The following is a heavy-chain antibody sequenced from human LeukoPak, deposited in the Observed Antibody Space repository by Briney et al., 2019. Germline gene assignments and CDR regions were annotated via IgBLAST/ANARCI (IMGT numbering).Heavy chain of an antibody. CDR3: ARSTAPGIAAAASSDY. D-gene: IGHD6-13*01. Sequence: GASVKVSCKASGGTFSSYAISWVRQAPGQGLEWMGWINPNSGGTNYAQKFQGRVTMTRDTSISTAYMELSRLRSDDTAVYYCARSTAPGIAAAASSDYWGQGTLVAVSS. V-gene: IGHV1-2*02. J-gene: IGHJ4*02. CDR1: GGTFSSYA. CDR2: INPNSGGT.